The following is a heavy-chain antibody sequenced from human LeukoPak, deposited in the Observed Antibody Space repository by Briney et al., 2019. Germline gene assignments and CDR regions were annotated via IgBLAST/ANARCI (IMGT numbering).Heavy chain of an antibody. CDR2: IYYNGST. CDR1: GGSISSGDYY. CDR3: ARGGLVVPAAMSWFDP. V-gene: IGHV4-30-4*08. J-gene: IGHJ5*02. D-gene: IGHD2-2*01. Sequence: SQTLSLTCTVSGGSISSGDYYWSWIRQPPGKGLEWIGYIYYNGSTYYNPSLKSRVTISVDTSKNQFSLKLSSVTAADTAVYYCARGGLVVPAAMSWFDPWGQGTLVTVSS.